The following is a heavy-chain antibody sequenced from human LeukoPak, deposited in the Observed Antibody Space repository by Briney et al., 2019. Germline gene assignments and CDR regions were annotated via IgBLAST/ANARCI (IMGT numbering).Heavy chain of an antibody. Sequence: ASVKVSCKVSGYTLTELSMHWALQAPGKGLEWMGGFDPEDGETIYAQKFQGRVTMTEDTSTDTAYMELSSLRSEDTAVYYCATVPERGYSGYDWNWFDPWGQGTLVTVSS. D-gene: IGHD5-12*01. CDR1: GYTLTELS. V-gene: IGHV1-24*01. J-gene: IGHJ5*02. CDR3: ATVPERGYSGYDWNWFDP. CDR2: FDPEDGET.